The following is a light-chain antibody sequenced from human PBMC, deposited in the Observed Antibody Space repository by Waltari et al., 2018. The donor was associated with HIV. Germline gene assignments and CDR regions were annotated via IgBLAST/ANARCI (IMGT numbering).Light chain of an antibody. CDR3: QQYYDTPYT. CDR1: QSILSTAGNRHY. J-gene: IGKJ2*01. Sequence: DFVMTQSPDSLAVSLGERATINCKSSQSILSTAGNRHYLAWYQQRPGQAPNLLIYWASTRESGVPDRFSGSGSGTDFTLTIGSLQAEDVAVYYCQQYYDTPYTFGQGTKLDI. V-gene: IGKV4-1*01. CDR2: WAS.